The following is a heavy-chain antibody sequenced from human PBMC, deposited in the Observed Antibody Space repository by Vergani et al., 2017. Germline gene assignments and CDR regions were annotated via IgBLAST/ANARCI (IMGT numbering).Heavy chain of an antibody. J-gene: IGHJ4*02. V-gene: IGHV1-69*13. CDR2: SIPIFGTT. D-gene: IGHD3-22*01. CDR1: GGTFSSNS. Sequence: QGQLAQSGAEVKKPGSSVKVSCKASGGTFSSNSISWVRQAPGQGLEWMGRSIPIFGTTSYAQEFQGRVTILADESTSTAYMELSSLRSEDTSVYYCARSSGYYSYYFDFWGQGTLGTVAS. CDR3: ARSSGYYSYYFDF.